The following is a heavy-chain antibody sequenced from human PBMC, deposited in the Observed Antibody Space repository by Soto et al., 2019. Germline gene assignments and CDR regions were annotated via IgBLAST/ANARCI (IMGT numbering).Heavy chain of an antibody. CDR2: INSDGSSI. J-gene: IGHJ6*02. D-gene: IGHD5-18*01. CDR3: AREVSHGYVLRGMDV. Sequence: EVQLVESGGGLVQPGGSVRLSCAASKFTITSYWMHWVRQAPGKGLVWVSRINSDGSSISYADAVKGRFTISRDNAKNTLYLQMNRLRVEDTVVYYCAREVSHGYVLRGMDVWGQGTTVTVFS. V-gene: IGHV3-74*01. CDR1: KFTITSYW.